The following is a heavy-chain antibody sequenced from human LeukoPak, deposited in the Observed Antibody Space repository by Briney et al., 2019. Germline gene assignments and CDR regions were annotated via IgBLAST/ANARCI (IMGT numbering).Heavy chain of an antibody. CDR2: INPNSGGT. J-gene: IGHJ4*02. V-gene: IGHV1-2*02. CDR3: ARHGVPPQGYYDSSGYYYPDY. D-gene: IGHD3-22*01. Sequence: ASVKVSCKASGYTFTGYYMHWVRQAPGQGLEWMGWINPNSGGTNYAQKFQSRVTMTRDTSISTAYMELSRLRSDDTAVYYCARHGVPPQGYYDSSGYYYPDYWGQGTLVTVSS. CDR1: GYTFTGYY.